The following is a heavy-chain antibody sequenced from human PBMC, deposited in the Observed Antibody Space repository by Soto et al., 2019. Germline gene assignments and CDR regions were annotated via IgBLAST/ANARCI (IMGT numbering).Heavy chain of an antibody. Sequence: SETLSLTCTVSGGSISSYYWSWIRQPPGKGLEWIGYIYYSGSTNYNPSLKSRVTISVDTSKNQFSLKLSSVTAADTAVYYCATESWNYNYYYGMDVWRQGTMVTVA. CDR3: ATESWNYNYYYGMDV. J-gene: IGHJ6*02. V-gene: IGHV4-59*01. CDR2: IYYSGST. D-gene: IGHD1-1*01. CDR1: GGSISSYY.